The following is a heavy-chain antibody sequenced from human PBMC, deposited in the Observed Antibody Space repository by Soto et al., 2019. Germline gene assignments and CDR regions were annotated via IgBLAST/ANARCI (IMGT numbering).Heavy chain of an antibody. J-gene: IGHJ6*02. CDR2: FSGSGGST. CDR3: AGAGPGTRCPGLEV. CDR1: GFTFSNYA. D-gene: IGHD6-19*01. V-gene: IGHV3-23*01. Sequence: EVQLLESGGGLVQPGGSLRLSCAAAGFTFSNYALTWVRQSPGKGLEWVSTFSGSGGSTYYADSVRGRFTISRDNSKNTLFRKMTSLGAGETALYYWAGAGPGTRCPGLEVWGQGTTVSVPS.